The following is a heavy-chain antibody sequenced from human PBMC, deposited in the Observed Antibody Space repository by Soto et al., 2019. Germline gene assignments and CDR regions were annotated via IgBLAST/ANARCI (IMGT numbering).Heavy chain of an antibody. CDR2: IYPSDLDT. J-gene: IGHJ4*02. CDR3: ATPGPGVAASF. CDR1: GYTFTNYL. V-gene: IGHV5-51*01. D-gene: IGHD6-19*01. Sequence: PGESLKISCKGLGYTFTNYLIGWVRQMPGKGLEWMGLIYPSDLDTRYSPSFQGQVTISADKSVSTAYLQWNSLKASDTAMYYCATPGPGVAASFWGQGTQVTVSS.